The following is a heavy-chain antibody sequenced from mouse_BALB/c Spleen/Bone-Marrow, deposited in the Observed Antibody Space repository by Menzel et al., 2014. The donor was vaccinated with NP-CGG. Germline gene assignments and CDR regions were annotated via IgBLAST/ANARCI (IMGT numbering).Heavy chain of an antibody. CDR2: INPYNGGT. CDR1: GYSFTGYT. V-gene: IGHV1-18*01. Sequence: VQLKQSGPELVKPGASMKISCKASGYSFTGYTMNWVKQSHGENLEWIGLINPYNGGTSYNQKFKGKATLTVDKSSSTAYMELLSLTSEDSAVYYCARVYYGSSTYYFDYWGQGTTLTVPS. J-gene: IGHJ2*01. D-gene: IGHD1-1*01. CDR3: ARVYYGSSTYYFDY.